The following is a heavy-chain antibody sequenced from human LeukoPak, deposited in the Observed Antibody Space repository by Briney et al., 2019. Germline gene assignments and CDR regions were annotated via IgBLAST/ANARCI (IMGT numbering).Heavy chain of an antibody. CDR2: IYSDDRT. J-gene: IGHJ3*02. CDR3: AREVMAKRRAFDI. Sequence: PGGSLRLSCAASGFTASSNYMSWVRQAPGKGLEWVSVIYSDDRTYYADSAKGRFTISRHTSKKTLYLQMNSLRAEDTAVYYCAREVMAKRRAFDIWGQGTVVTVSS. CDR1: GFTASSNY. D-gene: IGHD2-8*01. V-gene: IGHV3-53*04.